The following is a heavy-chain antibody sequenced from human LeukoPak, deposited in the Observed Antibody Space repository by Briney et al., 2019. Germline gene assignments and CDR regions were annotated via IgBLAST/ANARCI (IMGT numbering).Heavy chain of an antibody. CDR2: IKQDGSEK. J-gene: IGHJ5*02. CDR1: GFTFSSYW. V-gene: IGHV3-7*01. D-gene: IGHD3-10*01. Sequence: GGSLRLSCAASGFTFSSYWMSWVRQAPGKGLEWVAIIKQDGSEKYYVDSVKGRFTISRDNAKNSLYLQMNSLRAEDTAVYYCASHMVRGVIYNWFDPWGQGTLVTVSS. CDR3: ASHMVRGVIYNWFDP.